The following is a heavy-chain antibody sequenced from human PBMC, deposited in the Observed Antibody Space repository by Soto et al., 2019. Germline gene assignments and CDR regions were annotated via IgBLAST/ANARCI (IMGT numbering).Heavy chain of an antibody. CDR1: GGCISNYY. V-gene: IGHV4-4*07. Sequence: SETLSLTCTVSGGCISNYYWSWIRQPAGKGLEWIGRVFSTGTTNYNPSLRTRVTMSVDTSKKQCSLRLRPVTAADTAVYYCAIQYTSSATWFPSSAQGPL. D-gene: IGHD4-4*01. CDR2: VFSTGTT. J-gene: IGHJ5*02. CDR3: AIQYTSSATWFPS.